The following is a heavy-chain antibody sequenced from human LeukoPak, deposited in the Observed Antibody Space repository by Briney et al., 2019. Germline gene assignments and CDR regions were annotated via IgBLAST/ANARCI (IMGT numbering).Heavy chain of an antibody. CDR1: GYTFTSYY. V-gene: IGHV1-46*01. D-gene: IGHD4-23*01. CDR2: INPSDGST. J-gene: IGHJ5*02. CDR3: ARDDGYGGNLLDP. Sequence: ASVKVSCKASGYTFTSYYMHWVRQAPGQGLEWMGIINPSDGSTSYAQKVQGRVTITRDTSTNTVYMDLSSLRSEDTAVYYCARDDGYGGNLLDPWGQGTLVTVSS.